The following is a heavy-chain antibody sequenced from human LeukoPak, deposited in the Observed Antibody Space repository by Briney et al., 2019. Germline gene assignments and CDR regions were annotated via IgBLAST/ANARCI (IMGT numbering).Heavy chain of an antibody. J-gene: IGHJ6*03. CDR2: AKQDGSET. CDR1: GFRFGNYW. V-gene: IGHV3-7*01. CDR3: ASLGNPYYYYYMDV. Sequence: GGSLRLSCAASGFRFGNYWMSWVRQAPGKGLEWVGHAKQDGSETYYTVSRDNAKNSLFLQMNSLRVEDTAMYYCASLGNPYYYYYMDVWGKGTTVTVSS.